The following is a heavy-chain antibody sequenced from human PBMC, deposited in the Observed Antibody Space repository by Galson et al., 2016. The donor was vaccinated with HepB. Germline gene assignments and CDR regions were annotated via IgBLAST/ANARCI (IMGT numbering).Heavy chain of an antibody. D-gene: IGHD4-23*01. Sequence: SLRLSCAVSGFSVSNHHVKWVRQAPGKGLEWVSGIFNGGGTDYADSVKGRFTISRDDSKNTVYLQMNSLRRDDTALYYCAGYGGNSVWGQGILVTVSS. CDR1: GFSVSNHH. J-gene: IGHJ4*02. CDR2: IFNGGGT. V-gene: IGHV3-53*01. CDR3: AGYGGNSV.